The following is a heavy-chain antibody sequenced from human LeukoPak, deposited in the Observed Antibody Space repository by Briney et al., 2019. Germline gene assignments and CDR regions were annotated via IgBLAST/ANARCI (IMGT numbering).Heavy chain of an antibody. V-gene: IGHV1-69*13. CDR2: IIPIFGTA. J-gene: IGHJ5*02. CDR3: ASCPIRPRYYDFWSATKGWFDP. Sequence: SVKVSCKASGYTFTSYDVNWVRQATGQGLEWMGWIIPIFGTANYAQKFQGRVTITADESTSTAYMELSSLRSEDTAVYYCASCPIRPRYYDFWSATKGWFDPWGQGTLVTVSS. CDR1: GYTFTSYD. D-gene: IGHD3-3*01.